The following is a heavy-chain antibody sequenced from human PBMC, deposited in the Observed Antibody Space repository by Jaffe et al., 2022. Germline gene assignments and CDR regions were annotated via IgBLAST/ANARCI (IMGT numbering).Heavy chain of an antibody. J-gene: IGHJ6*03. CDR1: GDTFTKYG. V-gene: IGHV1-69*01. D-gene: IGHD1-20*01. CDR3: ARATFGMEIYPSHYYYYLDV. Sequence: QVQLVQSGAEVKKPGSSVKVSCKTSGDTFTKYGITWVRQAPGQGLEWMGGIIPTLGKTTVAQSLQGRVTITADELTATVYMELNSLRFEDMAIYYCARATFGMEIYPSHYYYYLDVWGRGTTVTVSS. CDR2: IIPTLGKT.